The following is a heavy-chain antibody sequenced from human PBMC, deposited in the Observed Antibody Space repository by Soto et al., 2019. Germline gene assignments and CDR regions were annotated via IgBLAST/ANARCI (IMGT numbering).Heavy chain of an antibody. CDR1: GYSINSNNW. CDR2: IYYSGRT. J-gene: IGHJ4*02. D-gene: IGHD5-12*01. CDR3: ARNVGGYADPPDY. Sequence: QVQLQESGPGLVKPADTLSLTCAVSGYSINSNNWWGWIRQPPGKGLEWIGNIYYSGRTYCNPSLNSRVXXSXDXXKNQVSLKLTSVTAVDTAVYYCARNVGGYADPPDYWGQGTLVTVSS. V-gene: IGHV4-28*01.